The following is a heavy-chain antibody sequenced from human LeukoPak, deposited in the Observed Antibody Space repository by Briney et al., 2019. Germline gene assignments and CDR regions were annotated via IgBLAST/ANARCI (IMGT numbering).Heavy chain of an antibody. J-gene: IGHJ4*02. CDR3: ARSGTGQANFDY. D-gene: IGHD1-1*01. V-gene: IGHV1-69*13. CDR1: GGTFSSYA. Sequence: SVKVSCKASGGTFSSYAISWVRQAPGQGLECMGGIIPIFGTANYAQKFQGRVTITADESTSTAYMELSSLRSEDTAVYYCARSGTGQANFDYWGQGTPVTVSS. CDR2: IIPIFGTA.